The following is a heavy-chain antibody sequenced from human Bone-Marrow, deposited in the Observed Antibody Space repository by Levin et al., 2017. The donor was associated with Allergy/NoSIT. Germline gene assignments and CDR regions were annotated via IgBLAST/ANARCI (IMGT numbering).Heavy chain of an antibody. V-gene: IGHV3-9*01. CDR3: AKGATMVRGVIAY. Sequence: LSLTCAASGFTFDDYAMHWVRQAPGKGLEWVSSISWNSGSIVYADSVKGRFTISRDNAKNSLYLRMNSLRTDDTALYYCAKGATMVRGVIAYWGQGTLVTVSS. D-gene: IGHD3-10*01. CDR2: ISWNSGSI. CDR1: GFTFDDYA. J-gene: IGHJ4*02.